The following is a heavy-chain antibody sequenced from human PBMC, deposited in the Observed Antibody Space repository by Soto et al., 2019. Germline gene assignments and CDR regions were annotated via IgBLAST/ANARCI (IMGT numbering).Heavy chain of an antibody. Sequence: SETLSLTCAVDGGSFSAYDWTWIRQPPGTGLEWIGEINHSGSTNYNPSLKSRVTISVDTSKNQFSLKLTSVTAADTAVYYCARAQATIVVVGRWGQGTLVTVSS. CDR1: GGSFSAYD. V-gene: IGHV4-34*01. J-gene: IGHJ4*02. CDR3: ARAQATIVVVGR. CDR2: INHSGST. D-gene: IGHD2-15*01.